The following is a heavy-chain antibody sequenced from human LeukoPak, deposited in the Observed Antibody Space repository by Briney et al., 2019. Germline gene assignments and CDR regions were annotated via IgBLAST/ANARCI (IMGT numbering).Heavy chain of an antibody. CDR2: ISYDGSNK. CDR3: AKSPMVGGYPHSWFDP. Sequence: PGGSLRLSCAAFGFTFSSYSMNWVRQAPGKGLEWVAVISYDGSNKYSADSVKGRFTISRDNSKNTLYLQMNSLRAEDTAVYYCAKSPMVGGYPHSWFDPWGQGTLVTVSS. V-gene: IGHV3-30*18. J-gene: IGHJ5*02. CDR1: GFTFSSYS. D-gene: IGHD2-15*01.